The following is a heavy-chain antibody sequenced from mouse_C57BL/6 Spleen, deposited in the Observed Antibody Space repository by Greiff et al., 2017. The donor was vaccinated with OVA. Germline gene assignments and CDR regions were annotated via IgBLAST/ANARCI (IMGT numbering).Heavy chain of an antibody. CDR1: GYTFTSYW. D-gene: IGHD2-3*01. Sequence: QVQLQQPGAELVKPGASVKLSCKASGYTFTSYWMHWVKQRPGRGLEWIGRIDPNSGGTKYNEKFKSKATLTVDKPSSTAYMPLSSLTSEDSAVYYCARSEDGYYGYFEVGGTGTTVTVS. J-gene: IGHJ1*03. CDR3: ARSEDGYYGYFEV. CDR2: IDPNSGGT. V-gene: IGHV1-72*01.